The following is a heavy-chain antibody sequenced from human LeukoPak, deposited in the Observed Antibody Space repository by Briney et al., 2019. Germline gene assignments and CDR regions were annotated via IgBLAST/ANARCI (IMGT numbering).Heavy chain of an antibody. V-gene: IGHV3-7*01. J-gene: IGHJ4*02. Sequence: GGSLRVSCAASGFTFSNYWMSWVRQAPGKGLEWVANIDQDGSVKYYLDSVKGRFTISRDNAKNSLSLQMNNLRAEDTAVYYCARDGPPAGLYFDNWGQGTLVTVSS. D-gene: IGHD2-2*01. CDR1: GFTFSNYW. CDR2: IDQDGSVK. CDR3: ARDGPPAGLYFDN.